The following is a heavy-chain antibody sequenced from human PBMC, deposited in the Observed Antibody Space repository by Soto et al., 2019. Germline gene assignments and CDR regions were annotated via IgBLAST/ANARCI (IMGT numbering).Heavy chain of an antibody. CDR2: LSDSGDSI. Sequence: EVQLLESGGGLVQPGRSLRLSCTASGFTISSHAMTWVRQAPGKGLEWVSGLSDSGDSIYYADSVKGRFTIYRDNSMNTLYLQMNTLRVEDTAVYYCAKVSSSWYAGFFDLWGQGTLVTVSS. D-gene: IGHD6-13*01. CDR3: AKVSSSWYAGFFDL. CDR1: GFTISSHA. V-gene: IGHV3-23*01. J-gene: IGHJ4*02.